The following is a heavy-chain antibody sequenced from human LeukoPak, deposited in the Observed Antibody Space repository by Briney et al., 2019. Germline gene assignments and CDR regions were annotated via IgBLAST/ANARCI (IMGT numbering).Heavy chain of an antibody. CDR2: IYSRGGT. J-gene: IGHJ4*02. CDR3: ARDPPGIAASGTYY. D-gene: IGHD6-13*01. V-gene: IGHV3-53*01. CDR1: GFTFSSYS. Sequence: GGSLRLSCAASGFTFSSYSMNWVRQAPGKGLEWVSLIYSRGGTSYADSVKGRFTISRDSSKNTLFLQMNSLRVEDTAVYYCARDPPGIAASGTYYWGQGTLVTVSS.